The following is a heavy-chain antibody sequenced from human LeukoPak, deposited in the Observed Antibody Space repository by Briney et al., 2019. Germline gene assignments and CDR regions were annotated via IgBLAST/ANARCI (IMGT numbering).Heavy chain of an antibody. CDR1: GFTFSSYE. Sequence: GGSLRLSCAASGFTFSSYEMNWVRQAPGKGLEWISYISSSSSPIYYADSVKGRFTISRDNAKNTLYLQMNSLRAEDTAVYYCAKPTIFGVVHGMDVWGQGTTVTVSS. V-gene: IGHV3-48*03. J-gene: IGHJ6*02. CDR2: ISSSSSPI. D-gene: IGHD3-3*01. CDR3: AKPTIFGVVHGMDV.